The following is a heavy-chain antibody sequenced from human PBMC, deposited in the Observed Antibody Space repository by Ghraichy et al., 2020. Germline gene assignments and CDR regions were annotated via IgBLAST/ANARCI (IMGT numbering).Heavy chain of an antibody. D-gene: IGHD5-18*01. CDR1: GFTFSSYW. J-gene: IGHJ4*02. Sequence: GESLNISCAASGFTFSSYWMSWVRQAPGKGLEWVANIKQDGSEKYYVDSVKGRFTISRDNAKNSLYLQMNSLRAEDTAVYYCARDSSSYVSDYWGQGTLVTVSS. CDR2: IKQDGSEK. CDR3: ARDSSSYVSDY. V-gene: IGHV3-7*01.